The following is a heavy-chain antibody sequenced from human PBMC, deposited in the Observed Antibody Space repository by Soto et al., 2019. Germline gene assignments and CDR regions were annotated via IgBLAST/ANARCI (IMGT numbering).Heavy chain of an antibody. D-gene: IGHD3-3*01. J-gene: IGHJ3*01. CDR2: IYSGGTT. CDR1: GFTVIRDY. CDR3: ARSTEWNAFDL. V-gene: IGHV3-53*02. Sequence: EEQLVETGGGLIQPGGSLRLSCAVSGFTVIRDYMNWVRQAPGKGLEWVSVIYSGGTTYHADSVKGRFTISRDNSGNTLFLQRNSRRAEDTAMYYCARSTEWNAFDLWGQGTMVTVSS.